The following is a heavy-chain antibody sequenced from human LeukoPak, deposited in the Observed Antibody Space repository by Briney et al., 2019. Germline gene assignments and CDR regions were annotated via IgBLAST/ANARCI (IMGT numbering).Heavy chain of an antibody. Sequence: SETLSLTCTVSGGSVSSPNSYWSWIRQPPGKGLEWTGNVYYIGTTSYNSSLKSRVTISVDTSKNQFSLEVTSMTAADTAVYYCARNTSSSPWFDPWGQGTLVTVSS. CDR2: VYYIGTT. D-gene: IGHD6-6*01. CDR1: GGSVSSPNSY. CDR3: ARNTSSSPWFDP. J-gene: IGHJ5*02. V-gene: IGHV4-61*01.